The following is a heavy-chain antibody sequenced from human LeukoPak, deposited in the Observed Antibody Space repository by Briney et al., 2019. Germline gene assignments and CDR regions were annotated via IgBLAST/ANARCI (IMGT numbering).Heavy chain of an antibody. CDR3: ARGFVLGAAKNYFDY. D-gene: IGHD2-21*02. J-gene: IGHJ4*02. CDR1: GFTFNSYA. CDR2: ISYDGTNK. Sequence: GGSLRLSCAASGFTFNSYAVHWVRQAPGKGLEWVAVISYDGTNKYYADSVKGRFTISRDNSKNTLSLQMNSLSAEDTALYYCARGFVLGAAKNYFDYWGQGALVTVSS. V-gene: IGHV3-30-3*01.